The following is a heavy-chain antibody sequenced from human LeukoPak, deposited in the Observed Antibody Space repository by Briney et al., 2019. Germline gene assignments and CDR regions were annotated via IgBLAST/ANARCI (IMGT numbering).Heavy chain of an antibody. Sequence: SETLSLTCAVYGGSFSGYYWSWIRQPPGKGLEWIGEINHSGSTNYNPSLKSRVTISVDTSKNRFSLKLSSVTAADTAVYYCARGDEEMATISQFDYWGQGTLVTVSS. CDR2: INHSGST. V-gene: IGHV4-34*01. CDR1: GGSFSGYY. D-gene: IGHD5-24*01. J-gene: IGHJ4*02. CDR3: ARGDEEMATISQFDY.